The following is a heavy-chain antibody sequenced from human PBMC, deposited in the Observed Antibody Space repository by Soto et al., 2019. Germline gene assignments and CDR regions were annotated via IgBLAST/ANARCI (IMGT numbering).Heavy chain of an antibody. CDR3: ATEISGSYTFNL. D-gene: IGHD1-26*01. CDR1: GYTFTAYN. CDR2: INPNNGGT. Sequence: ASVKVSCKASGYTFTAYNMHWVRQAPAQGVEWMGWINPNNGGTNYAQKFQVWVTMTRHRSISTAYMELSRLRSDDTAVYYCATEISGSYTFNLWGQGTLVTVSS. V-gene: IGHV1-2*04. J-gene: IGHJ4*02.